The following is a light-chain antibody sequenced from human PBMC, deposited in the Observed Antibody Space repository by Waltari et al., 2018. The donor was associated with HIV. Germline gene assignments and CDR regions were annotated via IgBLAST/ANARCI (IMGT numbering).Light chain of an antibody. CDR1: NSNIGNNP. V-gene: IGLV1-44*01. J-gene: IGLJ2*01. Sequence: QSVLTQPPSASGTPGKRVPIPCSGSNSNIGNNPVEWYQQLPGTAPKLLIYSNNQRPSGVPDRFSGSKSGTSGSLAISGLQSEDEADYYCGAWDDSLHGPLFGGGTKLTVL. CDR3: GAWDDSLHGPL. CDR2: SNN.